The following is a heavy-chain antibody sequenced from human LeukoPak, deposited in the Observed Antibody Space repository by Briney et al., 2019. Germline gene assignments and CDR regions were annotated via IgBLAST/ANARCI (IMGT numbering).Heavy chain of an antibody. Sequence: SQTLXLTCTVSGGSISSGDYYWSWIRQPPGKGLEWIGYIYYSGSTNYNPSLKSRVTISVDTSKNQFSLKLSSVTAADTAVYYCARNIRGYYYYGMDVWGQGTTVTVSS. CDR2: IYYSGST. J-gene: IGHJ6*02. CDR3: ARNIRGYYYYGMDV. D-gene: IGHD2/OR15-2a*01. V-gene: IGHV4-30-4*08. CDR1: GGSISSGDYY.